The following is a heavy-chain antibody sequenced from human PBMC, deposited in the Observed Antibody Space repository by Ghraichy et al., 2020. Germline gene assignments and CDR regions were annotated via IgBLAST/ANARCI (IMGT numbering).Heavy chain of an antibody. CDR1: GFTFSSYS. V-gene: IGHV3-48*01. J-gene: IGHJ4*02. Sequence: GGSLRLSCAASGFTFSSYSMNWVRQAPGKGLEWVSYISSSSSTIYYADSVKGRFTISRDNAKNSLYLQMNSLRAEDTAVYYCARADYGAYGYYFDYWGQGTLVTVSS. CDR2: ISSSSSTI. D-gene: IGHD4-17*01. CDR3: ARADYGAYGYYFDY.